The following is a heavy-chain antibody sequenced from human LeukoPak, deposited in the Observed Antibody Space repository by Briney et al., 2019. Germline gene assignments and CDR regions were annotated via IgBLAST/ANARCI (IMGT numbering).Heavy chain of an antibody. D-gene: IGHD6-19*01. CDR1: GFTFSSYE. CDR2: ISGSGSTI. J-gene: IGHJ6*02. Sequence: PGGSLRLSCAASGFTFSSYEMNWVRQAPGKGLEWVSYISGSGSTIYYANSVKGRFTISRDNAKNSLYLQMNSLRAEDTAVYYCARISYGSGRSMDVWGQGTTVTVSS. V-gene: IGHV3-48*03. CDR3: ARISYGSGRSMDV.